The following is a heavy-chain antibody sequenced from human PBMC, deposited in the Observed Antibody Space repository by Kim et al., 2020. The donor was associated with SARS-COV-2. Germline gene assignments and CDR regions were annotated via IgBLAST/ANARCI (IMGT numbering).Heavy chain of an antibody. CDR3: AKDDYGDYDGYYYYGMDV. D-gene: IGHD4-17*01. Sequence: GGSLRLSCAASGFTFSSYAMSWVRQAPGKGLEWVSAISGSGGSTYYADSVKGRFTISRDNSKNTLYLQMNSLRAEDTAVYYCAKDDYGDYDGYYYYGMDVWGQGTTVTVSS. J-gene: IGHJ6*02. CDR1: GFTFSSYA. V-gene: IGHV3-23*01. CDR2: ISGSGGST.